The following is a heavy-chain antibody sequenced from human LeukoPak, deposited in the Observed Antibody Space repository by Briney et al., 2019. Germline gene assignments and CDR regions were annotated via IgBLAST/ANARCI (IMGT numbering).Heavy chain of an antibody. CDR1: GFTFSTYA. CDR3: ARVWIPYSTTQGAFDI. J-gene: IGHJ3*02. V-gene: IGHV3-30-3*01. D-gene: IGHD6-13*01. Sequence: PGGSLRLSCAASGFTFSTYAMHWVRQAPGKGLEWVALMSYDGSNEYYADSVKGRFTISRDNSKNTLYLQMNSLGTEDTAVYYCARVWIPYSTTQGAFDIWGQGTMVTVSS. CDR2: MSYDGSNE.